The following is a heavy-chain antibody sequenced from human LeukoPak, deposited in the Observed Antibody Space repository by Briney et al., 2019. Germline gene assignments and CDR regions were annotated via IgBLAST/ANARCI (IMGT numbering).Heavy chain of an antibody. CDR3: ARGAAAATGAFDI. J-gene: IGHJ3*02. CDR2: INPNSGGT. D-gene: IGHD6-13*01. CDR1: GYTFTGYY. Sequence: GASVKVSCKASGYTFTGYYMHWVRQAPGQGLEWMGWINPNSGGTNYAQKFQGWVTMTRDTSISTAYMELSRLRSDDTAVYYCARGAAAATGAFDIWGQGTMVTVSS. V-gene: IGHV1-2*04.